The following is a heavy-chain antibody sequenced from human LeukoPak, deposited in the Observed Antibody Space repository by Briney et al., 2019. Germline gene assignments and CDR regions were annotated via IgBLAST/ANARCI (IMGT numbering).Heavy chain of an antibody. CDR2: ISSSGSTI. J-gene: IGHJ3*01. Sequence: GGSLRLSCAASGFTFSYYEMNWVRQTPGKGLEWVSYISSSGSTIYYADSVKGRFTISRDNAKNSLYLQVNSLRAEDTAVYYCTRDSYGSGSYYLKPDAFDVWGQGTMVTVSS. CDR1: GFTFSYYE. V-gene: IGHV3-48*03. D-gene: IGHD3-10*01. CDR3: TRDSYGSGSYYLKPDAFDV.